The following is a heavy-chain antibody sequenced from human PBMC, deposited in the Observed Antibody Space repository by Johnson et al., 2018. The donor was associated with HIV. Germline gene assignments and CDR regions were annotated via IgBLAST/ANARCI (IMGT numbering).Heavy chain of an antibody. D-gene: IGHD3-22*01. V-gene: IGHV3-30*04. CDR3: ARDRSTPQPYYYDSSGYRGYSAFDI. CDR2: ISYDGSDK. Sequence: QVQLVESGGGLVQPGGSLTLSCAASGFTFSSYAMHWVRQAPAKGLEWVAVISYDGSDKYYADSVKGRFTISRDSSKNTLYLQMNSLRAEDMAVYYCARDRSTPQPYYYDSSGYRGYSAFDIWGQGTMVTVSS. CDR1: GFTFSSYA. J-gene: IGHJ3*02.